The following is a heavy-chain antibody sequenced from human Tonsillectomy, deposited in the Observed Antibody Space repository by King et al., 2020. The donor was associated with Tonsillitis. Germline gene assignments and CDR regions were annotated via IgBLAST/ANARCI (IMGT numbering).Heavy chain of an antibody. CDR1: GGSISSYY. CDR2: IYTSGST. J-gene: IGHJ4*02. Sequence: QLQESGPGLVKPSETLSLTCTVSGGSISSYYWSWIRQPAGRGLEWLGHIYTSGSTNYNPSLTSRVTMSVDTSKNQFSLKLSSVTAADTAVYYCARGVGYFTNGVCPFDYWGQGTLVTVSS. CDR3: ARGVGYFTNGVCPFDY. V-gene: IGHV4-4*07. D-gene: IGHD2-8*01.